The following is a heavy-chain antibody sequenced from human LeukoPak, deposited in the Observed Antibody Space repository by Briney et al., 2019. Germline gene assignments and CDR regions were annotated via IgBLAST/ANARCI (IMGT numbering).Heavy chain of an antibody. CDR1: GFTFSSYV. D-gene: IGHD2-21*02. CDR3: ASKWYCGGDCYYQIDY. CDR2: ISYDGSNK. J-gene: IGHJ4*02. Sequence: QPGRSLRLSCAASGFTFSSYVMHWVRQAPGKGLEWVAVISYDGSNKYYADSVKGRFTVSRDNSKNTLYLQMNSLRTEDTAVYYCASKWYCGGDCYYQIDYWGQGTLVTASS. V-gene: IGHV3-30*03.